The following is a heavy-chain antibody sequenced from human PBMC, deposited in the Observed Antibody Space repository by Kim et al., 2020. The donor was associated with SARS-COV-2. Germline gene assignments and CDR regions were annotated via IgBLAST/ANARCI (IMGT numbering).Heavy chain of an antibody. CDR3: XXXTXXSTXLGGRLNWFDP. J-gene: IGHJ5*02. Sequence: SETLSLTCTVSGGSISTYYWNWVRQAPGKGLEWIGYIYYSGSTNYNPSLKSRVTXXVDTSKNQFSLXXXXXTAAXTAVYYXXXXTXXSTXLGGRLNWFDPWGXXXXVTVSS. V-gene: IGHV4-59*01. D-gene: IGHD3-16*01. CDR2: IYYSGST. CDR1: GGSISTYY.